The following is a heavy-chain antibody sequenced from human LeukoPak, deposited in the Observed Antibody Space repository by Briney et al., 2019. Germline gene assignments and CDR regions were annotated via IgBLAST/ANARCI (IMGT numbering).Heavy chain of an antibody. CDR3: ARGAVSTYYYYYMDV. J-gene: IGHJ6*03. Sequence: SETLSLTCTVSGGSISSYYWSWIRQPPGKGLEWIGYIYYSGSTYYNSSLQSRVTISVHMSNNQFALKLSSVTAADTAVYYCARGAVSTYYYYYMDVWGKGTTVTVSS. D-gene: IGHD1-26*01. CDR1: GGSISSYY. V-gene: IGHV4-59*12. CDR2: IYYSGST.